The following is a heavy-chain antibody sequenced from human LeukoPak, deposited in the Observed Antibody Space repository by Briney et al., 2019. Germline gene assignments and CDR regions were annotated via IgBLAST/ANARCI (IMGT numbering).Heavy chain of an antibody. CDR2: IIAIFGTA. CDR1: GGTFSSYA. Sequence: SVKVSCKASGGTFSSYAISWVRQAPGQGLEWMGGIIAIFGTANYAQKFQGRVTITADESTSTAYMELSSLRSEDTAVYYCAPEARYSGYDSGYWGQGTLVTVSS. V-gene: IGHV1-69*13. CDR3: APEARYSGYDSGY. J-gene: IGHJ4*02. D-gene: IGHD5-12*01.